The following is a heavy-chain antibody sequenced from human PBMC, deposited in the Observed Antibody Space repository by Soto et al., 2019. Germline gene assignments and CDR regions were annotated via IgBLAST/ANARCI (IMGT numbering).Heavy chain of an antibody. V-gene: IGHV3-15*01. CDR3: TTDVVVVPAARGIDY. CDR1: GFTFSNAW. CDR2: IKSKTDGGTT. J-gene: IGHJ4*02. D-gene: IGHD2-2*01. Sequence: GGSLRLSCAASGFTFSNAWMSWVRQAPGKGLEWVGRIKSKTDGGTTDYAAPVKGRFTISRDDSKNTLYLQMNSLKTEDTAVYYCTTDVVVVPAARGIDYWGQGTLVTVSS.